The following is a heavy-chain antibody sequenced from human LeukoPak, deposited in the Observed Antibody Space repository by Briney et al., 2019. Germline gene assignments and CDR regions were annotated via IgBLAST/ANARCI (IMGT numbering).Heavy chain of an antibody. Sequence: GGALSLSSAASGFTFDDYGMSWVRQAPGKGLEWVSGINWNGGSTGYADSVKGRFTISRDNAKNSLCLQMNSLRAEDTALYHCARERVVRGVITPNWFDPWGQGTLVTVS. J-gene: IGHJ5*02. D-gene: IGHD3-10*01. CDR1: GFTFDDYG. CDR2: INWNGGST. CDR3: ARERVVRGVITPNWFDP. V-gene: IGHV3-20*01.